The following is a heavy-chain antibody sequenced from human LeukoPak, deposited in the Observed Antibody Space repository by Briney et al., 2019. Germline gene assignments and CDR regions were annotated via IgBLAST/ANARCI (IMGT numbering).Heavy chain of an antibody. CDR1: GGSISSYY. Sequence: SETLSLTCTVSGGSISSYYWSWIRQPPGKGLEWIGYIYYSGSTNYNPSLKSRVTISVDTSKNQFSLKLSSVTAADTAVYYCARRRPGGYCSSTSCPCYFDLWGRGTLVTVSS. CDR2: IYYSGST. V-gene: IGHV4-59*01. J-gene: IGHJ2*01. CDR3: ARRRPGGYCSSTSCPCYFDL. D-gene: IGHD2-2*01.